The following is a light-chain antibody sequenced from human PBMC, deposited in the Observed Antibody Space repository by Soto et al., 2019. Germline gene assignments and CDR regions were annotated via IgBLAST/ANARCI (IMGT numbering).Light chain of an antibody. CDR1: QSVSSY. Sequence: EIVLTQSPATLSLSPGERATLSCRASQSVSSYLAWYQQKPGQAPRLLIYDASNRATGIPARFSGSGSGTEFSLYISSLEPEDFAIFYCQQRSNWHAVTFGGGTKVEI. CDR2: DAS. CDR3: QQRSNWHAVT. J-gene: IGKJ4*01. V-gene: IGKV3-11*01.